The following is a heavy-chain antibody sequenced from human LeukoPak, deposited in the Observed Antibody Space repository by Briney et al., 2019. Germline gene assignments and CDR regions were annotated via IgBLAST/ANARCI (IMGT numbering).Heavy chain of an antibody. V-gene: IGHV4-31*03. CDR3: ASTIDYGGNGLKY. J-gene: IGHJ4*02. Sequence: SQTLSLTCTVSGGSISSCGYYWSWIRQHPGKGLEWIGYIYYSGSTYYNPSLKSRVTISVDTSKNQFSLKLSSVTAADTAVYYCASTIDYGGNGLKYWGQGTLVTVSS. CDR2: IYYSGST. D-gene: IGHD4-23*01. CDR1: GGSISSCGYY.